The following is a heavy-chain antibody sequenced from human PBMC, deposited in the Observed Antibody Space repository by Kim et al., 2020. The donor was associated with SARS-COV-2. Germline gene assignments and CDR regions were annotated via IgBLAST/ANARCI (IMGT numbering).Heavy chain of an antibody. CDR1: GFMFQEYG. CDR3: ATTNGGRLFRAEYYGLDV. D-gene: IGHD3-10*01. J-gene: IGHJ6*02. Sequence: GGSLRLSCAASGFMFQEYGMHWVRQAPGKGLEWVSGISWNSGKIGYADSVKGRFTISRDNAKNSLFLEMNSLRAEDTALYFCATTNGGRLFRAEYYGLDVWGQGTTVTVSS. V-gene: IGHV3-9*01. CDR2: ISWNSGKI.